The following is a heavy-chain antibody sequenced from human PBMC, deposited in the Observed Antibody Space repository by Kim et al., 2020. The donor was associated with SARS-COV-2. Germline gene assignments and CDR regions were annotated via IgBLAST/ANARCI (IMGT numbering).Heavy chain of an antibody. CDR3: ARGKIGSRQLDY. V-gene: IGHV1-8*01. J-gene: IGHJ4*02. D-gene: IGHD6-13*01. Sequence: YAQKFQGRVTMIRNTSISTAYMDLSSLRSEDTAVYYCARGKIGSRQLDYWGQGTLVTVSS.